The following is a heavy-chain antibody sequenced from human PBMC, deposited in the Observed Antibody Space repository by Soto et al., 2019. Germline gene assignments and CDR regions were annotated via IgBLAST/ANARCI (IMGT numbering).Heavy chain of an antibody. J-gene: IGHJ4*02. CDR2: IYYSGST. D-gene: IGHD6-19*01. CDR1: GGSISSYY. V-gene: IGHV4-59*01. CDR3: ARDLAVAGTGYFDS. Sequence: PSETLSLTCTVSGGSISSYYWSWIRQPPGKGLEWIGYIYYSGSTNYNPPLKSRVTISVDTSKNQFSLKVSSVTAADTAVYYCARDLAVAGTGYFDSWGQGTLVTVSS.